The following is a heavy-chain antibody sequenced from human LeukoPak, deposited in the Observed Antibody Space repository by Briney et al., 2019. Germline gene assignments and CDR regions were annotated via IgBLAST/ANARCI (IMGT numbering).Heavy chain of an antibody. D-gene: IGHD4-17*01. V-gene: IGHV4-34*01. CDR2: INHSGST. CDR1: GGSFSGYY. Sequence: SETLSLTCAVYGGSFSGYYWSWIRQPPGKGLEWIGEINHSGSTNYNPSLKSRVTISVDTSKNQFSLKLSSVTAADTAVYYCARGGDDYGDYYYYYYYYMDVWGKGTTVTVSS. J-gene: IGHJ6*03. CDR3: ARGGDDYGDYYYYYYYYMDV.